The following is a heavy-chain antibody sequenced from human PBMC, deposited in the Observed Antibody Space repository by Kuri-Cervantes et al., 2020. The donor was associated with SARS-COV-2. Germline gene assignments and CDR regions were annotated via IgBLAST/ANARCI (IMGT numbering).Heavy chain of an antibody. CDR3: ARMASLRMKSSGFGDAFDI. Sequence: ASVKVSCKASGYTFTSYYMHWVRQAPGQGLEWMGIINPSGGSTSYAQKFQGRVTMTRDTSTSTVYMELSSLRSEDTAVYYCARMASLRMKSSGFGDAFDIWGQGTLVTVSS. D-gene: IGHD3-22*01. V-gene: IGHV1-46*01. J-gene: IGHJ3*02. CDR1: GYTFTSYY. CDR2: INPSGGST.